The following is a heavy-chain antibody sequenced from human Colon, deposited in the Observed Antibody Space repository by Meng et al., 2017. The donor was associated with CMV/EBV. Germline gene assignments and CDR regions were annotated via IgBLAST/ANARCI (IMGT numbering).Heavy chain of an antibody. Sequence: GGSLRLSCAASGFTVTNNFMTWVRQAPGKGLEWVSQSYNDGSTYYADSVKGRFTISRDTSKNSLYLQMTSLRAEDTAVYYCASVIASRRNYYGLDVWGQGTAVTVSS. CDR1: GFTVTNNF. D-gene: IGHD3-22*01. CDR2: SYNDGST. V-gene: IGHV3-66*02. CDR3: ASVIASRRNYYGLDV. J-gene: IGHJ6*02.